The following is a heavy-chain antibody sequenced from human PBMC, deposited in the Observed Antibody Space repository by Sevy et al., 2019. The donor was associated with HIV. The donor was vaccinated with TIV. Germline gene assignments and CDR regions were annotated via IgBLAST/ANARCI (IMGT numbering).Heavy chain of an antibody. V-gene: IGHV3-15*07. CDR3: TTDPNSGWSMALYC. Sequence: GGSLRLSCAASGFTFSNAWMNWVRQAPGKGLEWVGRIKSQTDGGTTDYAAPVKGRFTISRDDSKNRLYLQMNSLKTEYAAVYYCTTDPNSGWSMALYCWGQGTLVTVSS. J-gene: IGHJ4*02. D-gene: IGHD6-19*01. CDR2: IKSQTDGGTT. CDR1: GFTFSNAW.